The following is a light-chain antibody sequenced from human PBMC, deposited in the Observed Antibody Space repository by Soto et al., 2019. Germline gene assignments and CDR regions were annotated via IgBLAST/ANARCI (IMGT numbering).Light chain of an antibody. J-gene: IGLJ1*01. CDR1: SSDVGGCNY. CDR3: CSYAGSYTLYV. V-gene: IGLV2-11*01. CDR2: DVS. Sequence: QSVLTQPRSVSGSPGQSVTISCTGTSSDVGGCNYVSWYQQHPGKAPKLMIYDVSKRPSGVPDRFSGSKSGNTASLTISGLQAEDEADYYCCSYAGSYTLYVFGTGTRSPS.